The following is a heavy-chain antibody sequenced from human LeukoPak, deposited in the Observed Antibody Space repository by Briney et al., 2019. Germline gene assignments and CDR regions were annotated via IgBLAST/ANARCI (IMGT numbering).Heavy chain of an antibody. CDR2: INPSGGST. CDR1: GYTFTSYY. J-gene: IGHJ4*02. CDR3: ATVIAALPVDY. Sequence: GASVKVSCKASGYTFTSYYMHWVRQAPGQGLEWMGIINPSGGSTSYAQKFQGRVTMTRDTSTSTVYMELSSLRSEDTAVYYCATVIAALPVDYWGQGTLVTVSS. V-gene: IGHV1-46*01. D-gene: IGHD6-6*01.